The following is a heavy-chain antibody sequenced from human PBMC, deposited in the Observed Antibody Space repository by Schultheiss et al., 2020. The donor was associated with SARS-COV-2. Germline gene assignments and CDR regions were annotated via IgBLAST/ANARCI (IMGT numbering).Heavy chain of an antibody. D-gene: IGHD5-18*01. CDR2: IYWNDDK. Sequence: SGPTLVKPTQTLTLTCTFSGFSLNTSGMCVSWIRQPPGKALEWLALIYWNDDKRYSPSLKSRLTITKDTSKNQVVLTMTNMDPVDTATYYCARTYSYGQSFDYWGQGTLVTVSS. CDR1: GFSLNTSGMC. CDR3: ARTYSYGQSFDY. V-gene: IGHV2-5*08. J-gene: IGHJ4*02.